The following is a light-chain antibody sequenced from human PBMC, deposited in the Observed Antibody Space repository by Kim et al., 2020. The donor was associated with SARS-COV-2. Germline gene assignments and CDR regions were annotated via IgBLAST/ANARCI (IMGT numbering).Light chain of an antibody. CDR2: WAS. CDR1: KY. CDR3: QQFYTMPIT. Sequence: KYFAWYQQGPGQTPKLVIDWASARAPGVPERFSGSGSVTDYTLTITNLQAEDVAVYYCQQFYTMPITFGQGTRLEIK. J-gene: IGKJ5*01. V-gene: IGKV4-1*01.